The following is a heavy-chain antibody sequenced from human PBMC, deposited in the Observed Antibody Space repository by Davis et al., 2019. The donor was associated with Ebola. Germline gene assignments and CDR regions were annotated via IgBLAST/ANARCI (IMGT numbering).Heavy chain of an antibody. CDR1: GDSISNYY. V-gene: IGHV4-59*12. D-gene: IGHD3-16*01. J-gene: IGHJ3*02. CDR2: IYYSGST. Sequence: SETLSLTCTVSGDSISNYYWNWIRQPPGKGLEWIGYIYYSGSTNYNPALKSRVSISVDTSKNQFSLKLSSVTAADTAVYYCAREAGGGAFDIWGQGTMITVSS. CDR3: AREAGGGAFDI.